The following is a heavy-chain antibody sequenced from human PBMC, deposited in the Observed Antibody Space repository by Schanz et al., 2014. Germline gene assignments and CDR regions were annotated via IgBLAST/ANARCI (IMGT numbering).Heavy chain of an antibody. J-gene: IGHJ5*02. CDR2: IYTNGST. CDR3: ARGGYCSRTSCYFKGGWFDP. V-gene: IGHV4-4*02. D-gene: IGHD2-2*01. CDR1: GASISRNNW. Sequence: QVQLQESGPGLVKPSGTLSLTCAVSGASISRNNWWTWLRQPPGKGLEWIGRIYTNGSTKYNPSLKGRVTRSVDTSKNQFSLKLSSVTAADTAVYYCARGGYCSRTSCYFKGGWFDPWGQGTLVTVSS.